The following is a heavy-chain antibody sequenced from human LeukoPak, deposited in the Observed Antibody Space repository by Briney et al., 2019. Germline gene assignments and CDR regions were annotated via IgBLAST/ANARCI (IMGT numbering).Heavy chain of an antibody. Sequence: PGGSLRLSCAAYRFIFSSYGMHWVRQAPGKGLEWVAVISYDESNKYYADSVKGRFTISRDNSKNTLYLQMNSLRAEDTAVYYCAKVHSGSYYPNWFDPWGQGTRVTVSS. CDR3: AKVHSGSYYPNWFDP. D-gene: IGHD3-10*01. J-gene: IGHJ5*02. CDR1: RFIFSSYG. V-gene: IGHV3-30*18. CDR2: ISYDESNK.